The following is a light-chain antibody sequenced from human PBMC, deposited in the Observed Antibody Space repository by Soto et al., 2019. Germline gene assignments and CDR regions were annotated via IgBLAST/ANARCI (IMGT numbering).Light chain of an antibody. CDR1: QSVSSSY. Sequence: EIVLTQSPGTLSLSPGERATLSCRASQSVSSSYLAWYQQKPGQPPRLLIYGASSRATVVPDRFSGSGSGTDFVLTISRLEPEDFAVFYCQYYDSLPISFGQGARLETK. CDR2: GAS. J-gene: IGKJ5*01. CDR3: QYYDSLPIS. V-gene: IGKV3-20*01.